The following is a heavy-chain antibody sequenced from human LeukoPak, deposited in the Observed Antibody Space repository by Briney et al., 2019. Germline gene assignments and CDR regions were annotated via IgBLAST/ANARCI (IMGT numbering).Heavy chain of an antibody. CDR1: GYTFTSHG. J-gene: IGHJ5*02. Sequence: GASVKVSCQTSGYTFTSHGISWVRQAPGQGLVWMGRISDHNGATNYPQKVKGRVLLTTDTSTNTVYMELRNLRSDDTAVYYCARTNMVFGVDIEENWFDPWGQGTLVIVSS. V-gene: IGHV1-18*01. D-gene: IGHD3-3*01. CDR3: ARTNMVFGVDIEENWFDP. CDR2: ISDHNGAT.